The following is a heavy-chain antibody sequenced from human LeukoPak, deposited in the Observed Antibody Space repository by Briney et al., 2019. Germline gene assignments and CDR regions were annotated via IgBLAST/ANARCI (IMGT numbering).Heavy chain of an antibody. CDR1: DDSITMYY. Sequence: SETLSLTCSVSDDSITMYYWTWIRQPPGKGLEWIGYVDHTGSTNFNPSLNGRVSISRDTTKNLFSLRLRSVTAADTAVYYCAKDGINYYDISGYDIWGQGTLVTVSS. D-gene: IGHD3-22*01. CDR2: VDHTGST. J-gene: IGHJ4*02. V-gene: IGHV4-59*01. CDR3: AKDGINYYDISGYDI.